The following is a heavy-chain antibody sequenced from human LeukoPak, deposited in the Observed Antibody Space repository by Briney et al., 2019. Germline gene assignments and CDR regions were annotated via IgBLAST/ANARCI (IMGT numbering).Heavy chain of an antibody. D-gene: IGHD2-2*01. CDR1: GFTFSSYS. J-gene: IGHJ6*02. CDR3: AREGHCSSTSCYPYYYYGMDV. Sequence: GGSLRLSCAASGFTFSSYSMNWVRQAPGKGLEWVSSISSSSSYICYADSVKGRFTISRDNAKNSLYLQMNSLRAEDTAVYYCAREGHCSSTSCYPYYYYGMDVWGQGTTVTVSS. CDR2: ISSSSSYI. V-gene: IGHV3-21*01.